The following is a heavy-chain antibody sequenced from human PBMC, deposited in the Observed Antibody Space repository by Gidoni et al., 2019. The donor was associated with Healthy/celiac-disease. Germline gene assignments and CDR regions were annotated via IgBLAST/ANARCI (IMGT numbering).Heavy chain of an antibody. CDR3: ASGSYYGAALDY. Sequence: QVQPVQSGAEVQKPGSSVKVSCKAAVGTFSSYAISWVRQAPGQGLEWMGGIIPIFGTANYAQKFQGRVTITADKSTSTAYMELSSLGSEDTAVYYCASGSYYGAALDYWGQGTLVTVSS. J-gene: IGHJ4*02. D-gene: IGHD1-26*01. CDR2: IIPIFGTA. V-gene: IGHV1-69*06. CDR1: VGTFSSYA.